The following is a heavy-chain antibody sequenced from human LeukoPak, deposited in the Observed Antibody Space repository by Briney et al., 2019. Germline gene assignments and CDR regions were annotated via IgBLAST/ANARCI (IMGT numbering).Heavy chain of an antibody. CDR3: ARARLLRFLEWFQDAFDI. Sequence: GGPLRLSCAASGFTFSSYAMSWVRQAPGKGLEWVSAISGSGGSTYYADSVKGRFTISRDNSKNTLYLQMNSLRAEDTAVYYCARARLLRFLEWFQDAFDIWGQGTMVTVSS. J-gene: IGHJ3*02. D-gene: IGHD3-3*01. CDR2: ISGSGGST. V-gene: IGHV3-23*01. CDR1: GFTFSSYA.